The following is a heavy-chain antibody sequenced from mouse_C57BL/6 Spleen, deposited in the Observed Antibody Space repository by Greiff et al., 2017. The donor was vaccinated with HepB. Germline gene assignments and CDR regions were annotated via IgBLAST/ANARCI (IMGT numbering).Heavy chain of an antibody. D-gene: IGHD1-1*01. CDR1: GYAFSSYW. Sequence: QVQLQQSGAELVKPGASVKISCKASGYAFSSYWMNWVKQRPGKGLEWIGQIYPGDGDTNYNGKFKGKATLTADKSSSTAYMQLSSLTSEDSAVYFCARSSPLYGSRYYFDYWGQGTTLTVSS. J-gene: IGHJ2*01. CDR2: IYPGDGDT. V-gene: IGHV1-80*01. CDR3: ARSSPLYGSRYYFDY.